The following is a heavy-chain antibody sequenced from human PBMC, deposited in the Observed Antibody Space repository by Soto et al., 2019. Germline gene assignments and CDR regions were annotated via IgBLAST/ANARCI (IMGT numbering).Heavy chain of an antibody. Sequence: SETLSLTCTVSGYSISSGYHWAWIRQPPGKGLEWLGSVHYSGNTYYNPSLKSRLTISVDKSKNQISLNLGSVTAADTAVYYCARQDRVVAEGRSFDPWGQGTLVTVSS. CDR1: GYSISSGYH. J-gene: IGHJ5*02. V-gene: IGHV4-38-2*02. D-gene: IGHD2-15*01. CDR3: ARQDRVVAEGRSFDP. CDR2: VHYSGNT.